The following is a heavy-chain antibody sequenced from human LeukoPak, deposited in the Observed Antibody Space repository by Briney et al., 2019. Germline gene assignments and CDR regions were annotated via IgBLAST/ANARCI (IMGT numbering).Heavy chain of an antibody. J-gene: IGHJ4*02. V-gene: IGHV1-69*13. D-gene: IGHD3-3*01. CDR3: ARSITIFGVVIPPFNY. CDR2: IIPIFGTA. CDR1: GGTFSSYA. Sequence: SVKVSCKASGGTFSSYAISWVRQAPGQGLEWMGGIIPIFGTANYAQKFQGRVTITADESTSTAYMELSSLRSEDTAVYYCARSITIFGVVIPPFNYWGQGTLVTVSS.